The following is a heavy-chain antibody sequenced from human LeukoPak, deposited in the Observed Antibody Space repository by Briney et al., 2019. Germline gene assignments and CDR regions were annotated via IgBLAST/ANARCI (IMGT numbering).Heavy chain of an antibody. Sequence: ASVKVSCKASGYTFTDYYMHWVRQAPGQGREWMGRINPKSDGTNYAQKFQGRVTMTRDTSISTAYMELSRLRSDDTAVYYCASDSNYYGSGSYYNGVWFDPWGQGSLLTVSS. CDR3: ASDSNYYGSGSYYNGVWFDP. CDR2: INPKSDGT. CDR1: GYTFTDYY. J-gene: IGHJ5*02. V-gene: IGHV1-2*06. D-gene: IGHD3-10*01.